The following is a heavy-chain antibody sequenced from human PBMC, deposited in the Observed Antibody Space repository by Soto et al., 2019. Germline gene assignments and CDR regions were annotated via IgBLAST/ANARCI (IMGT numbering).Heavy chain of an antibody. CDR3: ARGNSGRWPGLYYYYYYGMDV. CDR1: GGSISSGSYY. V-gene: IGHV4-39*01. D-gene: IGHD6-13*01. Sequence: SETLSLTCTVSGGSISSGSYYWCWIRQPPGKGLEWIGSIYYSGSTYYNPSLKSRVTISVDTSKNQFSLKLSSVTAADTAVYYCARGNSGRWPGLYYYYYYGMDVWGQGTTVT. J-gene: IGHJ6*02. CDR2: IYYSGST.